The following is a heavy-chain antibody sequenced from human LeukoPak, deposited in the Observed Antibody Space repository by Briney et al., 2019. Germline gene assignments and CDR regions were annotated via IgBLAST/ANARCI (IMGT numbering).Heavy chain of an antibody. CDR3: ARIEGDNSLGH. Sequence: SETLSLTCSVSGGSISDYYWTWIRQPPGKGLEWIAYIHSSGSTNYNPSLKSRVIISIDTSRSQLSLKLSSVTAADTAVYYCARIEGDNSLGHWGQGTLVTVSS. CDR1: GGSISDYY. D-gene: IGHD3-16*01. CDR2: IHSSGST. J-gene: IGHJ4*02. V-gene: IGHV4-59*01.